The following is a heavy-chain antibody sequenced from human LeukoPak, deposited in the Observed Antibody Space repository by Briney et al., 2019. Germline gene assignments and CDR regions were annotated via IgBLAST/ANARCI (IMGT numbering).Heavy chain of an antibody. J-gene: IGHJ3*02. CDR3: ARDRFITMIVPGDAFDI. Sequence: GASVKVSCKASGYTFTSYDINWVRQATGQGLEWMGWMNPNSGNTGYAQKFQGRVTITRNTSISTAYMELSSLRSDDTAVYYCARDRFITMIVPGDAFDIWGQGTMVTVSS. D-gene: IGHD3-22*01. CDR1: GYTFTSYD. V-gene: IGHV1-8*03. CDR2: MNPNSGNT.